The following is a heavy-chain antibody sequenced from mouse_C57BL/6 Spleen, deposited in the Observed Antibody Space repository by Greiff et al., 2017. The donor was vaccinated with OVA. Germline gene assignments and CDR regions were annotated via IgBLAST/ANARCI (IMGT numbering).Heavy chain of an antibody. CDR3: ARVDGFQFAY. CDR2: ISYDGSN. D-gene: IGHD2-3*01. Sequence: EVKLVESGPGLVKPSQSLSLTCSVTGYSITSGYYWNWIRQFPGNKLEWMGYISYDGSNNYNPSLKNRISITRDTSKNQFFLKLNSVTTEDTATYYCARVDGFQFAYWGQGTLVTVSA. V-gene: IGHV3-6*01. J-gene: IGHJ3*01. CDR1: GYSITSGYY.